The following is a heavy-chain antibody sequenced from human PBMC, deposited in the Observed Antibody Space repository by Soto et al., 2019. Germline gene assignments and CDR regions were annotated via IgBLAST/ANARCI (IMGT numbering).Heavy chain of an antibody. D-gene: IGHD3-10*01. CDR1: GYVFTGWG. J-gene: IGHJ4*02. CDR3: ARDRAGLLEF. V-gene: IGHV1-18*01. CDR2: VSAYDGAT. Sequence: QVKLVQSATEVVKPGASVRVSCKASGYVFTGWGISWVRQVPGQGLEWVGWVSAYDGATRSSEKLQGRISVTRDKSTSTVYMDLTKLRSDDAAVYYCARDRAGLLEFWGQGTLVTVSS.